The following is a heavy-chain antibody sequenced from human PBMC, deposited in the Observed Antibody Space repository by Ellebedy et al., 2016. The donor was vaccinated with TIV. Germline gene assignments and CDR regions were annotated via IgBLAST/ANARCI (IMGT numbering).Heavy chain of an antibody. D-gene: IGHD6-13*01. CDR2: IYYSGSI. V-gene: IGHV4-39*01. Sequence: MPSETLSLTCTVSGGSISGSSYYWGWIRQSPGKGLEWIGSIYYSGSIYYNPSLKSRVTISVDTSKNQFSLKLSSVTAADTAVYYCARVTGQQLVFYYFDSWGQGTLVPVSS. CDR1: GGSISGSSYY. CDR3: ARVTGQQLVFYYFDS. J-gene: IGHJ4*02.